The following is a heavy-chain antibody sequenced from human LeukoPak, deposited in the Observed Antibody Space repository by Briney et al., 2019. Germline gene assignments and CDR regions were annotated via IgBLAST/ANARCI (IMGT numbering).Heavy chain of an antibody. CDR2: IYSGGST. D-gene: IGHD3-22*01. V-gene: IGHV3-66*01. Sequence: PGGSLRLSCAASGFTVSSNYMSWVRQAPGKGLEWVSVIYSGGSTYYADSVKGRFTISRDNSKNTLYLQMNSLSAEDTAVYYCASGLTLAYDSSGYDGIDYWGQGTLVTVSS. CDR1: GFTVSSNY. J-gene: IGHJ4*02. CDR3: ASGLTLAYDSSGYDGIDY.